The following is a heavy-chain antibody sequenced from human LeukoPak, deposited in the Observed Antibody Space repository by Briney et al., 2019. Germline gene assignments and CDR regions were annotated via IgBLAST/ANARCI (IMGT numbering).Heavy chain of an antibody. D-gene: IGHD6-19*01. CDR3: ARVGSGWYDNRFDP. J-gene: IGHJ5*02. CDR1: GDSVSSNSTA. CDR2: TYYRSKWYN. Sequence: SQTLSLTCAISGDSVSSNSTAWNWIRQSPSRGLEWLGRTYYRSKWYNDYAVSVKGRITINPDTSKNQFSLQLNSVTPEDTAVYYCARVGSGWYDNRFDPWGQGTPVTVSS. V-gene: IGHV6-1*01.